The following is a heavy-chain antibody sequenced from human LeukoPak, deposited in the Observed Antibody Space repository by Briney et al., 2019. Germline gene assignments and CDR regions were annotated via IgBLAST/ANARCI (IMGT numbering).Heavy chain of an antibody. V-gene: IGHV4-34*01. J-gene: IGHJ3*02. CDR1: GGSFSGYY. Sequence: PSETLSLTCAVYGGSFSGYYWSWIRQPPGKGLEWIGEINHSGSTNYNPSLKSRVTISVDTSKNQFSLQLNSVTPEDTAVYYCARVREYYDSSGPLDAFDIWGQGTMVTVSS. CDR2: INHSGST. D-gene: IGHD3-22*01. CDR3: ARVREYYDSSGPLDAFDI.